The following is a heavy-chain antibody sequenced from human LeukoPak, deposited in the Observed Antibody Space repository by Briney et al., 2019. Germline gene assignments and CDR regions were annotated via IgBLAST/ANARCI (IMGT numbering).Heavy chain of an antibody. D-gene: IGHD1-1*01. CDR1: GFTFSNYV. V-gene: IGHV3-23*01. CDR3: AKGSSNSRPYYFDY. Sequence: PGGSLRLSCAASGFTFSNYVMSWVRQATGKGLEWVSAITGSSDRTYYAESVKGRFTSSRDNSKSTLFLKMNSLRAEDTAIYYCAKGSSNSRPYYFDYWGQGTLATVSS. J-gene: IGHJ4*02. CDR2: ITGSSDRT.